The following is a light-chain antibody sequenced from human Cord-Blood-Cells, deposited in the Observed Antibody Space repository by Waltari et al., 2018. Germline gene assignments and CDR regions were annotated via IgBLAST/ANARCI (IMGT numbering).Light chain of an antibody. J-gene: IGLJ3*02. CDR2: SNN. Sequence: QSVLTQPPSASGTPGQRVTISCSGSSSNIGSNTVNWYQQLPGTAPKLLNYSNNQRPSGVPDRVSGSKSGTSASLAISGLQSEDEADYDCAAWDDSLNGPVFGGGTKLTVL. V-gene: IGLV1-44*01. CDR1: SSNIGSNT. CDR3: AAWDDSLNGPV.